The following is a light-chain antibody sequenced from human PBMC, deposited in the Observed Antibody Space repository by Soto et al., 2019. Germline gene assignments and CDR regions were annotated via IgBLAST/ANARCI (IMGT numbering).Light chain of an antibody. CDR1: QGIRSD. J-gene: IGKJ1*01. CDR3: LQDYNFPWA. CDR2: GAS. V-gene: IGKV1-6*01. Sequence: IQMTQSPSSLSASVGDRVTISCRASQGIRSDLAWYQQKPGKVPKLLIYGASKLESGVPSRFSGSGFGTDFTLTISSLQPEDFATYYCLQDYNFPWAFGQGTNV.